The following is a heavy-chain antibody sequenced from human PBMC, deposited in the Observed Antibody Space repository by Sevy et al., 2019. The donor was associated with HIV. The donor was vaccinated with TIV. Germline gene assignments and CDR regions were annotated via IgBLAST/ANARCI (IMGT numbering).Heavy chain of an antibody. J-gene: IGHJ4*02. D-gene: IGHD3-22*01. Sequence: GGSLRLSCAASGFTFNIYTMNWVRQAPGKGLEWVSSISSSSSYIYYAASVKGRFTISRDNAKNSLYLQMNSLRAEDTAVYYCARVGIDSSGYPFDYWGQGTLVTVSS. CDR3: ARVGIDSSGYPFDY. CDR2: ISSSSSYI. CDR1: GFTFNIYT. V-gene: IGHV3-21*01.